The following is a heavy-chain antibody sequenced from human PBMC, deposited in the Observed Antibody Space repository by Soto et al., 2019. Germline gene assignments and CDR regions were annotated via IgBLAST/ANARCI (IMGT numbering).Heavy chain of an antibody. CDR2: FNPIGGRT. Sequence: ASVKVSCKTSGNSFTSYYIHWVRQAPGQGLEWMGVFNPIGGRTTYAQKFRGRVAMTRDTSTSTLYMDLSSLRSDDTAVYYCTRDPSSGFDYWGQGTQVTVS. CDR1: GNSFTSYY. V-gene: IGHV1-46*01. J-gene: IGHJ4*02. CDR3: TRDPSSGFDY. D-gene: IGHD3-22*01.